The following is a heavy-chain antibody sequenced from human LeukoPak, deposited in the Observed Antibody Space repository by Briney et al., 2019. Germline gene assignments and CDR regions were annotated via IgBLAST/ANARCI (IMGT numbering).Heavy chain of an antibody. V-gene: IGHV4-34*01. CDR2: IDHSGST. CDR1: GGSFSGYY. CDR3: AREPRGSGSYFDY. J-gene: IGHJ4*02. Sequence: PSETLSLTCAVYGGSFSGYYWSWIRQPPGKGLEWIGEIDHSGSTNYNPSLKSRVTISVDTSKNQFSLKLSSVTAEDTAVYYCAREPRGSGSYFDYWGQGTLVTVSS. D-gene: IGHD3-10*01.